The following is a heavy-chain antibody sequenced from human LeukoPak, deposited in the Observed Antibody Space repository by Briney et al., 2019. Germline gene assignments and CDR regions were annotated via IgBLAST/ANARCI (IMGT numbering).Heavy chain of an antibody. Sequence: ASVKVSCKASGYTFTSYGISWVRQAPGQGLEWMGWISAYNGNTNYAQKLQGRVTMTTDTSTSTAYMELRSLRSDDTAVYYCARDPRWYCSSTSCYKVAPLGYWGQGTLVTVSS. D-gene: IGHD2-2*01. CDR1: GYTFTSYG. CDR2: ISAYNGNT. V-gene: IGHV1-18*01. J-gene: IGHJ4*02. CDR3: ARDPRWYCSSTSCYKVAPLGY.